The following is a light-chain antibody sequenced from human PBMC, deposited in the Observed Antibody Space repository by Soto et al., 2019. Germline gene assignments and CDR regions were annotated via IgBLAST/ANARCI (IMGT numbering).Light chain of an antibody. CDR2: SAS. CDR3: QQYGSSLIT. V-gene: IGKV3-20*01. CDR1: QTVTGNY. J-gene: IGKJ5*01. Sequence: VMTQSRATLSVSPGERATLSCGASQTVTGNYLGWYHQKPGQAPRLLIHSASSRATGIPDRFSGSGSGTDFTLTSSRLEPEDFAVYYCQQYGSSLITFGQGTRLEIK.